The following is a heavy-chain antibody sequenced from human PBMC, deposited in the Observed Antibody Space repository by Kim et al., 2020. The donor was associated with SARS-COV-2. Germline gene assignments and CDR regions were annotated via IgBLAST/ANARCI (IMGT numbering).Heavy chain of an antibody. CDR1: GGSISSGGYS. V-gene: IGHV4-30-2*01. D-gene: IGHD1-26*01. J-gene: IGHJ5*02. CDR2: IYHSGST. Sequence: SETLSLTCAVSGGSISSGGYSWSWIRQPPGKGLEWIGYIYHSGSTYYNPSLKSRVTISVDRSKNQFSLKLSSVTAADTAVYYCARGKGEPHLQWFDPWGQGTLVTVSS. CDR3: ARGKGEPHLQWFDP.